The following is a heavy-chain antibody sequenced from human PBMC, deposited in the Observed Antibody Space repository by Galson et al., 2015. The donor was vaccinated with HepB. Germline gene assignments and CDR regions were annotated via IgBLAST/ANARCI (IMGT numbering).Heavy chain of an antibody. CDR3: ARDGMDGTVYYYYGMDV. CDR1: GDSVSSYSAA. J-gene: IGHJ6*02. CDR2: TYYRSKWYN. Sequence: CAISGDSVSSYSAAWNWIRQSPSRGLEWLGRTYYRSKWYNDYAVSVKSRITINPDTSKNQFSLQLNSVTPEDTAVYYCARDGMDGTVYYYYGMDVWGQGTTVTVSS. V-gene: IGHV6-1*01. D-gene: IGHD1-7*01.